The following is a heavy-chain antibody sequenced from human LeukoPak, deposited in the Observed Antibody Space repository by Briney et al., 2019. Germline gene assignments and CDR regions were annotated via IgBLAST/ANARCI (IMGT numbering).Heavy chain of an antibody. CDR2: ISAYNGNT. V-gene: IGHV1-18*01. J-gene: IGHJ4*02. CDR1: GYTFTSYG. Sequence: GVSVKVSCKASGYTFTSYGIRWVRQAPGQGLEWMGWISAYNGNTNYAQKLQGRVTMTTDTSTSTAYMELRSLRSDDTAVYYCARDRYYYDSSGYYDYWGQGTLVTVSS. CDR3: ARDRYYYDSSGYYDY. D-gene: IGHD3-22*01.